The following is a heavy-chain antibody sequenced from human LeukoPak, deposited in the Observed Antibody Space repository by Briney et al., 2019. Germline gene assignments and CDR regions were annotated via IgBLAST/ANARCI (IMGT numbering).Heavy chain of an antibody. CDR3: AKNAKIGSGWYPDY. D-gene: IGHD6-19*01. CDR2: IYYSGTT. CDR1: SGSISSSSYY. J-gene: IGHJ4*02. V-gene: IGHV4-39*01. Sequence: SETLSLTCTVSSGSISSSSYYWGWIRQPPGKGLEWIGNIYYSGTTYYNPSLKSRVTISIDTSKNQFSLKLSSVTAADTAVYYCAKNAKIGSGWYPDYWGQGTLVTVSS.